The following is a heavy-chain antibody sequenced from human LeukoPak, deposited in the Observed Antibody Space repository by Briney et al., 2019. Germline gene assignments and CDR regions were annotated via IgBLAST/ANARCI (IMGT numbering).Heavy chain of an antibody. D-gene: IGHD2-21*02. J-gene: IGHJ3*02. CDR1: GFTVSRNY. CDR2: IYSGGGT. V-gene: IGHV3-66*02. Sequence: PGGSLRLSCAASGFTVSRNYMSWVRQAPGKGLEWVSVIYSGGGTDYADSAKGRFTISRENSQNALYLQMHRLRAEDADVYYCARAVGVTAIHNAFDIWGQGTMVTVSS. CDR3: ARAVGVTAIHNAFDI.